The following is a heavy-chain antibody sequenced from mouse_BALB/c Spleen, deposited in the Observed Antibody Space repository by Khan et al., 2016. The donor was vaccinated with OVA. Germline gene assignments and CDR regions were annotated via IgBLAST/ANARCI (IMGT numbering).Heavy chain of an antibody. CDR3: ARSPYSNFAY. J-gene: IGHJ3*01. CDR2: ISSDGDYT. V-gene: IGHV5-9-3*01. Sequence: EVELVESGGGLVKPGGSLKLSCATSGFTFSTYAMSWVRQTPEKRLEWVATISSDGDYTYYPDNVTGRFTISRDTAKNTLYLQMSSLRSEDTAMYYCARSPYSNFAYWGQGTLVTVSA. CDR1: GFTFSTYA. D-gene: IGHD2-5*01.